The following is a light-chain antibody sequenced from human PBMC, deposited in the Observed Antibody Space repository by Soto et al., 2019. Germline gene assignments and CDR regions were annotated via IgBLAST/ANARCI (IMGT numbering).Light chain of an antibody. CDR1: QSVSSCY. V-gene: IGKV3-15*01. J-gene: IGKJ2*01. CDR3: QQYNNWPPYT. CDR2: GAS. Sequence: IVVTNSPGTLSFSTRYSSTLSFSPSQSVSSCYLDWYQQKPGQAPRLLIYGASTRATGIPARFSGSGSETEFTLTISSLQSEDFAVYYCQQYNNWPPYTFGQGTKV.